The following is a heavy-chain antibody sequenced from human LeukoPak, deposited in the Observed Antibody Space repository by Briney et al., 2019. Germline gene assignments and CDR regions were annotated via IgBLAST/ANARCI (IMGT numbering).Heavy chain of an antibody. CDR2: ISYDGSNK. J-gene: IGHJ1*01. Sequence: GGSLRLSCAASGFTFSSYAMHWVRQAPGKGLEWVAVISYDGSNKYYADSVKGRFTISRDNSKKTLYLQMNSLRAEDTAVYYCAKESRYYYDSSGSFQHWGQGTLVTVSS. CDR1: GFTFSSYA. CDR3: AKESRYYYDSSGSFQH. V-gene: IGHV3-30*04. D-gene: IGHD3-22*01.